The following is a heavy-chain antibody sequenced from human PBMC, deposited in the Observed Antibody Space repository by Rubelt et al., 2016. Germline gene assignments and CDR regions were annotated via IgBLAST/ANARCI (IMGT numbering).Heavy chain of an antibody. CDR3: ARHSSGYYYCPDY. J-gene: IGHJ4*02. CDR2: IKQDGSEK. D-gene: IGHD3-22*01. CDR1: GFTVSSNY. V-gene: IGHV3-7*03. Sequence: EVQLVESGGGLVQPGGSLRLSCAASGFTVSSNYMSWVRQAPGKGLEWVANIKQDGSEKYYVDSVKGRFTISRDKAKNSLYLQMNSLRAEDTAVYYCARHSSGYYYCPDYWGQGTLVTVSS.